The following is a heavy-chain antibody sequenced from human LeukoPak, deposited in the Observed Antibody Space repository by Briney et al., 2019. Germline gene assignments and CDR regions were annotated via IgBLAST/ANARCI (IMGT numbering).Heavy chain of an antibody. V-gene: IGHV3-7*01. J-gene: IGHJ5*02. CDR3: ATVTMVRGFNWFDP. CDR1: GFTFSGYW. Sequence: GGSLRLACAASGFTFSGYWMSWVRQAPGKGLEWVANIKQDGSEKYYVDSVKGRFTISRDNAKNSLYLQMNSLRAEDTAVYYCATVTMVRGFNWFDPWGQGTLVTVSS. D-gene: IGHD3-10*01. CDR2: IKQDGSEK.